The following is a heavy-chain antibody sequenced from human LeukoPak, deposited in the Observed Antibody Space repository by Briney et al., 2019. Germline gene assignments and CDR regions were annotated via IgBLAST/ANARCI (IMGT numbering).Heavy chain of an antibody. V-gene: IGHV4-4*07. CDR1: GGSISSYY. CDR3: AGPLAGDRDF. J-gene: IGHJ4*02. Sequence: PSETLSLTCTVSGGSISSYYWSWIRQPAGQGPEWIGRIYTSGGTKYNPSLKSRVTMSLDTSKNRFSLKLSSVTAADTAVYYCAGPLAGDRDFWGQGILVTVSS. D-gene: IGHD6-19*01. CDR2: IYTSGGT.